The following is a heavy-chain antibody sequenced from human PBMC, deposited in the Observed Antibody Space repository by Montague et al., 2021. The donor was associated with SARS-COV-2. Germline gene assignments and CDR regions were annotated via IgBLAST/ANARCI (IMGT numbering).Heavy chain of an antibody. CDR3: ARVPDYYDSSGYYFDAFDX. D-gene: IGHD3-22*01. CDR2: ISHSGSI. Sequence: SETLSLTCAVYGGSFSGYYWSWIRQPPGKGLEWIGEISHSGSINYNPSLKSRVTISVDTSKNQFSLKLSSVTAADTAVYYCARVPDYYDSSGYYFDAFDXWGQGTMVTVSS. J-gene: IGHJ3*02. V-gene: IGHV4-34*01. CDR1: GGSFSGYY.